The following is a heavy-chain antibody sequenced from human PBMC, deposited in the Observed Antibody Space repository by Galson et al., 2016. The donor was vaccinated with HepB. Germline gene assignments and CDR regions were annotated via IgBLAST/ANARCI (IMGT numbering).Heavy chain of an antibody. J-gene: IGHJ3*02. CDR3: ARDRGDDAFDI. CDR2: ISKDGREK. Sequence: SLRLSCAASGNTFSSYSMHWVRLAPGKGLEWLAPISKDGREKNYADPVRGRCAISRDNFQNTLYLQINSLRGEDTAVYYCARDRGDDAFDIWGQGTMVTVSS. D-gene: IGHD3-10*01. V-gene: IGHV3-30*09. CDR1: GNTFSSYS.